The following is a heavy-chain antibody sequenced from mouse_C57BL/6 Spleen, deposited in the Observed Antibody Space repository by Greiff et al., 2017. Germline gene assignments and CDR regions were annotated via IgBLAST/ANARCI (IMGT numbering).Heavy chain of an antibody. CDR2: LHPNSGNT. CDR1: GYTFTSYW. CDR3: ARSPGTTVVALHWYFDV. D-gene: IGHD1-1*01. Sequence: VQLQQPGAELVKPGASVKLSCKASGYTFTSYWMHWVKQRPGQGLEWIGMLHPNSGNTNYTEKFKSKATLTVDKSASTAYMQLSSLTSEDSAVYYCARSPGTTVVALHWYFDVWGTGTTVTVSS. V-gene: IGHV1-64*01. J-gene: IGHJ1*03.